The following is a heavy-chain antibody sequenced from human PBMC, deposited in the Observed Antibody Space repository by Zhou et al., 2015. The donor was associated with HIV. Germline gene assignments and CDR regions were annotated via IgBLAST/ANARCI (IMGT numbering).Heavy chain of an antibody. J-gene: IGHJ3*02. CDR1: GGTFSSYA. V-gene: IGHV1-69*01. CDR3: ARVTCRSGGSCHDAFDI. CDR2: IIPIFGTA. D-gene: IGHD2-15*01. Sequence: QVQLVQSGAEVKKPGSSVKVSCKASGGTFSSYAISWVRQAPGQGLEWMGGIIPIFGTANYAQKFQGRVTITADESTSTAYMELSSLRSEDTAVYYCARVTCRSGGSCHDAFDIWGQGTMVTVSS.